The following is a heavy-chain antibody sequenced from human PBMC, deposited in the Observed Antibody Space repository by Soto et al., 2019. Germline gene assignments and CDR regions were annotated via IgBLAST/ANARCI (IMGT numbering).Heavy chain of an antibody. CDR1: GGSVSSGSYY. V-gene: IGHV4-61*01. Sequence: QVQLQESGPGLVKPSETLSLTCTVSGGSVSSGSYYWSWIRQPPGKGLEWIGYIYYSGTTNYNPSLKSRVAISLDTSRNQFSLKLRPLTAADTAVYYCAREYSGYNSGYFDYWGQGTLVTVS. CDR3: AREYSGYNSGYFDY. D-gene: IGHD5-12*01. CDR2: IYYSGTT. J-gene: IGHJ4*02.